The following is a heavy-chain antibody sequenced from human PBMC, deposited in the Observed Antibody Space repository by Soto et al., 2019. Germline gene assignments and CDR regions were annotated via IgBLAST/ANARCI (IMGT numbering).Heavy chain of an antibody. Sequence: SETLSLTCTVSGGSIRSGGYYWSWIRQHPGKGLEWIGYMYYSGSTYYNPSLKSRVTISVDTSKNQFSMKLSSVTAADTAAYYCATCCDGGNSNWFEPWGQGTLVTVAS. J-gene: IGHJ5*02. V-gene: IGHV4-31*03. D-gene: IGHD4-4*01. CDR3: ATCCDGGNSNWFEP. CDR2: MYYSGST. CDR1: GGSIRSGGYY.